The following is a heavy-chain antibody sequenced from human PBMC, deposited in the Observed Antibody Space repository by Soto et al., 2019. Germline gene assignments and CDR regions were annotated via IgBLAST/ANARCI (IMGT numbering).Heavy chain of an antibody. J-gene: IGHJ5*02. CDR2: INPRGGDT. Sequence: VASVKVSCKASGYTFISYYMHWVRQAPGQGLEWMGTINPRGGDTRYAQRFQGRVTMTRDTSTTTIYMEVSSLRSDDTAVYYCARGSPSSTTLGWFDPWGRGTLVTVSS. CDR1: GYTFISYY. CDR3: ARGSPSSTTLGWFDP. V-gene: IGHV1-46*01. D-gene: IGHD2-2*01.